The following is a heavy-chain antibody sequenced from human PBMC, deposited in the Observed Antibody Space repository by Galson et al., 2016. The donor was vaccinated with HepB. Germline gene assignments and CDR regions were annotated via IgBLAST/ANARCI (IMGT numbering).Heavy chain of an antibody. D-gene: IGHD3-3*01. CDR1: GGSFSASY. J-gene: IGHJ5*02. CDR2: INHSGNT. V-gene: IGHV4-34*01. CDR3: ARGTYYDSATRFDP. Sequence: TLSLTCAVYGGSFSASYCSWIRQPPGKGLEWIGEINHSGNTNYNPSLKSRVNLSVDMSKKQFTLELTSVTAADTAIYYCARGTYYDSATRFDPWGQGTPVTVAS.